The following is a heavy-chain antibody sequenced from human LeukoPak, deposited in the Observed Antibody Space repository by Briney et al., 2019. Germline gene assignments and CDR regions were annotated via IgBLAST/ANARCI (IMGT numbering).Heavy chain of an antibody. V-gene: IGHV3-48*01. Sequence: GGSLRLSCAASGFTFSSCSMNWVRQAPGKGLEWVSYISSSSSTIYYADSVKGRFTISRDNAKNPLYLQMNSLRAEDTAVYYCARDAYCGGDCWPHFQHWGQGTLVTVSS. CDR2: ISSSSSTI. J-gene: IGHJ1*01. CDR3: ARDAYCGGDCWPHFQH. CDR1: GFTFSSCS. D-gene: IGHD2-21*02.